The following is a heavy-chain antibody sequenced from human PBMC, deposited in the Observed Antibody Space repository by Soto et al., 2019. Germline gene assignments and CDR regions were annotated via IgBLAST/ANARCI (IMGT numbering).Heavy chain of an antibody. CDR3: ARESVSGTYRFDS. Sequence: PSEPLSLTCTVSGDSLSTYYWSWIRQPAGERLEWIGRIHDTGRTNYNPSLKSRVTMSVDTSKNQFSLRVNSVTAADTAVYYCARESVSGTYRFDSWGQGTLVTVSS. CDR1: GDSLSTYY. CDR2: IHDTGRT. V-gene: IGHV4-4*07. D-gene: IGHD3-16*02. J-gene: IGHJ4*02.